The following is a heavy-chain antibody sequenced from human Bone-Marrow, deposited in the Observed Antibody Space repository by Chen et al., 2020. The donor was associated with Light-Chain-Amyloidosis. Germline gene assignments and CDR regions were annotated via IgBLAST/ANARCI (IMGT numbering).Heavy chain of an antibody. CDR3: ARRGSTGTAVDY. CDR1: GFTFSTYG. D-gene: IGHD4-4*01. J-gene: IGHJ4*02. V-gene: IGHV3-21*01. Sequence: EVQLVESGGGLVKPGGSLRLSCAASGFTFSTYGMNWVRQAPGKGLEWVSSFSSTSSYIYYADSVKGRFTISRDNAKNSLYLQINSLRAEDTAVNYCARRGSTGTAVDYWGQGTLVTVSS. CDR2: FSSTSSYI.